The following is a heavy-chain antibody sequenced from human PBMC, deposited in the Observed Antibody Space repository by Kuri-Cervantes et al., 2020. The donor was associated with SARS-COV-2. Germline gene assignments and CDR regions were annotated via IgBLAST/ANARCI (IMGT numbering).Heavy chain of an antibody. J-gene: IGHJ5*02. CDR3: ARDVVHDFWSRYENWLDP. CDR2: INSDGSST. Sequence: GESLKISCAASGFTFSSYWMHWVRQAPGKGLVWVSRINSDGSSTSYADSVKGRFTISRDNAKNTLYLQMNSLRAEDTAVYYCARDVVHDFWSRYENWLDPWGQGTLVTVSS. D-gene: IGHD3-3*01. CDR1: GFTFSSYW. V-gene: IGHV3-74*01.